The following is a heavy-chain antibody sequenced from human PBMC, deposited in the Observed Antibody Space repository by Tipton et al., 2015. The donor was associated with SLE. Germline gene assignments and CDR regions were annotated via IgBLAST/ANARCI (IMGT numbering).Heavy chain of an antibody. CDR1: GFTFSSYG. Sequence: QLVQSGGGVVQPGRSLRLSCAASGFTFSSYGMHWVRQAPGKGLEWVSSISSSSSYIYYADSVKGRFTISRDNSKNTLYLQMNSLRAEDTAVYYCAKDPNAGYSSGLGYWGQGTLVTVSS. CDR2: ISSSSSYI. J-gene: IGHJ4*02. CDR3: AKDPNAGYSSGLGY. V-gene: IGHV3-21*01. D-gene: IGHD6-19*01.